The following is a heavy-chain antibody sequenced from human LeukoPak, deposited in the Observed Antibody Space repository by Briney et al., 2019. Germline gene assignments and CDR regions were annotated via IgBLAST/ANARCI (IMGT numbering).Heavy chain of an antibody. J-gene: IGHJ4*02. Sequence: SETLSLTYTVSGGSISSYYWSWIRQPAGKGLEWIGRIYTSGSTNYNPSLKSRVTISVDKSKNQFSLKLSSVTAADTAVYYCARERSPLRFLEWLLSFDYWGQGTLVTVSS. D-gene: IGHD3-3*01. V-gene: IGHV4-4*07. CDR1: GGSISSYY. CDR2: IYTSGST. CDR3: ARERSPLRFLEWLLSFDY.